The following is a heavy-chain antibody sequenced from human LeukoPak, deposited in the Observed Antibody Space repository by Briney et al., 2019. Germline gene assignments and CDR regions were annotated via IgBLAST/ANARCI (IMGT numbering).Heavy chain of an antibody. CDR1: GFTFSGSA. J-gene: IGHJ4*02. Sequence: PGGSLRLSCATSGFTFSGSAMHWVRQASGKGLEWVGHIKSKANSYATSYAAAGKGRFTISRDDSKNTAYLQMRSLKAGDTAVYYCTSFIVGASRVDYWGQGTLVTASS. CDR2: IKSKANSYAT. V-gene: IGHV3-73*01. CDR3: TSFIVGASRVDY. D-gene: IGHD1-26*01.